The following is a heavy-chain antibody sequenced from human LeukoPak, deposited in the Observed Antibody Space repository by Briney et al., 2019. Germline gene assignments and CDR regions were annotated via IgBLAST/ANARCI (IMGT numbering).Heavy chain of an antibody. Sequence: GGSLRPSCAASGFTFSSYAMSWVRQAPGEGLEWVSAISGSGGSTYYADSVKGRFTISRDNSKNTLYLQMNSLRAEDTAVYYCAKDRGAVAGTGSRTFDYWGQGTLVTVSS. V-gene: IGHV3-23*01. CDR1: GFTFSSYA. CDR3: AKDRGAVAGTGSRTFDY. CDR2: ISGSGGST. D-gene: IGHD6-19*01. J-gene: IGHJ4*02.